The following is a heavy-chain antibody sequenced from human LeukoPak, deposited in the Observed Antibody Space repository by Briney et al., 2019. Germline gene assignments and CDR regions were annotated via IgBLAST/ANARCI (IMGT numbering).Heavy chain of an antibody. Sequence: GGSLRLSCAASGFTFSSYWMHWVRQAPGKGLVWVSGFNSDGSSTSYADSVKGRFTISRDNAKNTLYLQMNSLRAEDTAVYYCARSPMYYDILSGYYPAYYFDYWGQGTLVTVSS. CDR2: FNSDGSST. CDR3: ARSPMYYDILSGYYPAYYFDY. CDR1: GFTFSSYW. J-gene: IGHJ4*02. D-gene: IGHD3-9*01. V-gene: IGHV3-74*01.